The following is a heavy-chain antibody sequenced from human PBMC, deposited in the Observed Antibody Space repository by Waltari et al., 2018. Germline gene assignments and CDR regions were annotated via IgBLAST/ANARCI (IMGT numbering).Heavy chain of an antibody. J-gene: IGHJ3*02. V-gene: IGHV1-2*02. D-gene: IGHD1-26*01. CDR1: AYPFTGFY. Sequence: QVQLVQSGAEVKKPGTSVKVSCKASAYPFTGFYIHWVRQAPGQGLEWMGWINPYSGGTKYAQKFQGRVIMTGDTSINTADMELSRLTSDDTALYYCARVGSAHDPFDIWGQGTMVTVSS. CDR2: INPYSGGT. CDR3: ARVGSAHDPFDI.